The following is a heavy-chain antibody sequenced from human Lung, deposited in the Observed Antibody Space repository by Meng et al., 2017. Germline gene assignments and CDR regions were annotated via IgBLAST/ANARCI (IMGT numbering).Heavy chain of an antibody. CDR2: ISYDGSNQ. Sequence: QLAGPVGCWVQPGRSLRLSCDASGFTFSRNAMPWVRQAPGKGLEWVAAISYDGSNQHYADSVKGRFTISRDNSENTLYLQMNSLRAEDTAVYYCARNNYGDYYFDYWGQGTLVTVSS. V-gene: IGHV3-30*01. J-gene: IGHJ4*02. CDR3: ARNNYGDYYFDY. CDR1: GFTFSRNA. D-gene: IGHD4-17*01.